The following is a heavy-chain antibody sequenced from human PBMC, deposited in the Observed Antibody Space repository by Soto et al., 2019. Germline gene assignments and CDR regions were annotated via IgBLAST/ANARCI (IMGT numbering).Heavy chain of an antibody. CDR2: ISAYNCNT. Sequence: ASVKVSYMPSRYTFTSYGISCVRQAPGHRLEWMGWISAYNCNTNYAQKLQGRVTMTTDTSTSTAYMELRSLRSDDTAVYYCARERYYYDSSGPHLDYWGQGTLVTVSS. V-gene: IGHV1-18*01. CDR3: ARERYYYDSSGPHLDY. CDR1: RYTFTSYG. D-gene: IGHD3-22*01. J-gene: IGHJ4*02.